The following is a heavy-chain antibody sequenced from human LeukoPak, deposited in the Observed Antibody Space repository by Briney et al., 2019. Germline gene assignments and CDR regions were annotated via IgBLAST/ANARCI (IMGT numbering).Heavy chain of an antibody. D-gene: IGHD3-9*01. Sequence: PPETLSLTCTFSVGSLISSIYCWGWIRHPPGKGLEWIGSIYYSGRTSPSPGTKTRVTIPVETSKKQFSLKLTSATVADTGVYYCASRTAILTAYVFDFWGQGTLVTVSS. V-gene: IGHV4-39*01. CDR2: IYYSGRT. J-gene: IGHJ4*02. CDR1: VGSLISSIYC. CDR3: ASRTAILTAYVFDF.